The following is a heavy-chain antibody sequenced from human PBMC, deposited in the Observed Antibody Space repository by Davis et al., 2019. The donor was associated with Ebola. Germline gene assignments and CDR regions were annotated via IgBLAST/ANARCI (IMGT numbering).Heavy chain of an antibody. CDR2: ISSSSSYI. CDR3: ARVELADDYVWGSYRYIDGSDGAFDI. D-gene: IGHD3-16*02. J-gene: IGHJ3*02. Sequence: GESLKISCAASGFTFSSYSMNWVRQAPGEGREWVSSISSSSSYIYYADSVKGRFTISRDNAKNSLYLRMNSLRAEDTAVYYCARVELADDYVWGSYRYIDGSDGAFDIWGQGTMVTVSS. CDR1: GFTFSSYS. V-gene: IGHV3-21*01.